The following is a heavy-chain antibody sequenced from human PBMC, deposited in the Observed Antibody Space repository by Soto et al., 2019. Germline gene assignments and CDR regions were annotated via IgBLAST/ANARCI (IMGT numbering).Heavy chain of an antibody. CDR3: AREKRNYDALDY. J-gene: IGHJ4*02. CDR1: GYTFTSYV. Sequence: GASVNVSCKTSGYTFTSYVISWVRQAPGQGLEWMGWISADNHNTNVAQNFQGRVTMTTDTSTTTVFLELSNLRSDDTAVYYCAREKRNYDALDYWGQGTLVTVSS. D-gene: IGHD3-22*01. V-gene: IGHV1-18*01. CDR2: ISADNHNT.